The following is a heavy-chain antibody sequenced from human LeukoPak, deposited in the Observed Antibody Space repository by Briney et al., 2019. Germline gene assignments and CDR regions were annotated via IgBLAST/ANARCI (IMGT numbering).Heavy chain of an antibody. Sequence: GGSLRLSCAASGFTFSSYGMHWVRQAPGKGLEWVAFIRYDGSNKYYADSVKGRFTISRDNSKNTLYLQMNSLRAEDTAVYYCATTYYYGSGSYRYYFDYWGQGTLVTVSS. CDR3: ATTYYYGSGSYRYYFDY. V-gene: IGHV3-30*02. CDR2: IRYDGSNK. D-gene: IGHD3-10*01. J-gene: IGHJ4*02. CDR1: GFTFSSYG.